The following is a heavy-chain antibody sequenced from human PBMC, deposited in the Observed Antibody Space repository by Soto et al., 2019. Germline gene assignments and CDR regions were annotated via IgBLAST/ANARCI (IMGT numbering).Heavy chain of an antibody. CDR2: MNPNNGNA. CDR3: ARRKERSGPYYLDL. J-gene: IGHJ4*02. D-gene: IGHD6-25*01. Sequence: GPVKVSCKASGFTFITYYFSWVRQAAGQGLEWMGWMNPNNGNAGFAQKFRDRITMTRNTSISTAYLELSSLRSDDSAVYFCARRKERSGPYYLDLWGQGTQVTVSS. CDR1: GFTFITYY. V-gene: IGHV1-8*01.